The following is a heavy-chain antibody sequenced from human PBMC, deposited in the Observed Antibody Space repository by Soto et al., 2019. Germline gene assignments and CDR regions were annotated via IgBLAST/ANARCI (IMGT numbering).Heavy chain of an antibody. CDR3: ARDLKDDYVWGSYRSGAFDI. CDR1: GFSISSSNW. V-gene: IGHV4-4*02. J-gene: IGHJ3*02. D-gene: IGHD3-16*02. Sequence: PSETLSLTCAFSGFSISSSNWWSWVRQPPGKGLEWIGEIYHSGSTNYNPSLKSRVTISVDKSKNQFSLKLSSVTAADTAVYYCARDLKDDYVWGSYRSGAFDIWGQGTMVTVSS. CDR2: IYHSGST.